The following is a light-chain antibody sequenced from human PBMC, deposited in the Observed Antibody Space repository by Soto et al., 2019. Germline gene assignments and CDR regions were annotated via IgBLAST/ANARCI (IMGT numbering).Light chain of an antibody. V-gene: IGLV1-51*01. CDR1: SSNIGGNS. CDR2: DDN. CDR3: GSWDSSLSAYV. Sequence: QAVVTQPPSVSAAPGQKVTISCSGSSSNIGGNSVSWYQQLPGTAPKPLIYDDNKRPSGIPDRFSGSKSGTSATLGITGFQTGDEADYYCGSWDSSLSAYVFGTGTKLTVL. J-gene: IGLJ1*01.